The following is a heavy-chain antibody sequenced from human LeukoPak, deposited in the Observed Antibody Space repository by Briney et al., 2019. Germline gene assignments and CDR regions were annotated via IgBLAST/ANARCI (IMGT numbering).Heavy chain of an antibody. CDR3: ARQQYYYDSSGLDAFDI. Sequence: PSETLSLTCIVSGGSIIIGDYYWSWIRQPPGKGLEWIGYIYHNGDTYYNPSLKSRVSISVDTSKNQFSLKLSSVTAADTAVYYCARQQYYYDSSGLDAFDIWGQGTMVTVSS. CDR2: IYHNGDT. D-gene: IGHD3-22*01. CDR1: GGSIIIGDYY. V-gene: IGHV4-30-4*08. J-gene: IGHJ3*02.